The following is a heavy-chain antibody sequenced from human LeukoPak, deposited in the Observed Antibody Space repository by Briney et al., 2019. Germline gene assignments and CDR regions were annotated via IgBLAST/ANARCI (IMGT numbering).Heavy chain of an antibody. CDR1: GFTFSSYA. D-gene: IGHD3-10*01. CDR2: ISGSGGST. V-gene: IGHV3-23*01. Sequence: GGSLRLSCAASGFTFSSYAMSWVRQAPGKGLEWVSAISGSGGSTYYADSVKGRFTISRDNSKNTLYLQMNSLRAEDTAVYYCAKEGNHYGSGSYYPSPMMDVWGQGTTVTVSS. CDR3: AKEGNHYGSGSYYPSPMMDV. J-gene: IGHJ6*02.